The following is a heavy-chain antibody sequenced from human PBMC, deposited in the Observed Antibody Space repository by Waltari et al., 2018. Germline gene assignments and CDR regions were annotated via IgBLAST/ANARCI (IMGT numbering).Heavy chain of an antibody. V-gene: IGHV3-7*04. D-gene: IGHD6-19*01. CDR3: ARDRGWNTFDY. CDR2: IKEDGSQT. Sequence: EVQLVESGGNLVQPGGSLRLSCAASGFTFSSYWITWVRQGPGRGLEWVANIKEDGSQTYYVDSVKGRFTISRDNAKNSLYLQMNSLRAEDTGLYYCARDRGWNTFDYWGQGTLVTVSS. J-gene: IGHJ4*02. CDR1: GFTFSSYW.